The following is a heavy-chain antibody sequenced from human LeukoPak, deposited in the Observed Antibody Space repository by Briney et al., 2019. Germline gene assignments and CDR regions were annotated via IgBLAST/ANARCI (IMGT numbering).Heavy chain of an antibody. CDR3: ARVARNMVRGVIIAYFDY. V-gene: IGHV3-21*01. J-gene: IGHJ4*02. D-gene: IGHD3-10*01. Sequence: GGSLRLSCAASGFTFSSYSMNWVRQAPGKGLEWVSSISSISSYIYYADSVKGRFTISRDNAKNSLYLQMNSLRAEDTAVYYCARVARNMVRGVIIAYFDYWGQGTLVTVSS. CDR2: ISSISSYI. CDR1: GFTFSSYS.